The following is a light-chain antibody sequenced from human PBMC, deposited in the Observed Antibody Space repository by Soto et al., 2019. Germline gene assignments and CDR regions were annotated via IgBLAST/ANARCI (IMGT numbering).Light chain of an antibody. Sequence: EIVLTQSPGTLSLSPGERATLFCRASQGVSRSYFAWYQQKPGQAPRLLIYAASSRATGVPDRFSGSGSGTDFTLTISRLEPEDFALYYCQQRSNWPLTFGGGTKVEIK. CDR1: QGVSRSY. J-gene: IGKJ4*01. CDR2: AAS. V-gene: IGKV3D-20*02. CDR3: QQRSNWPLT.